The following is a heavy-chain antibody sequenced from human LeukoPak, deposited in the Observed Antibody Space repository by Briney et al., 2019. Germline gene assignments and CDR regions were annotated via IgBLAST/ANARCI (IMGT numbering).Heavy chain of an antibody. Sequence: GGSLRLSCAASGFTFSSYAMRWVRQAPGKGLEWVSAISGIGGSTYYAESVKGRFTIARENSKRTFYLQMNSLRAEDTDVYYCARAGDSSTYYPDYWGQGTLVTVSA. CDR3: ARAGDSSTYYPDY. V-gene: IGHV3-23*01. D-gene: IGHD3-22*01. CDR1: GFTFSSYA. J-gene: IGHJ4*02. CDR2: ISGIGGST.